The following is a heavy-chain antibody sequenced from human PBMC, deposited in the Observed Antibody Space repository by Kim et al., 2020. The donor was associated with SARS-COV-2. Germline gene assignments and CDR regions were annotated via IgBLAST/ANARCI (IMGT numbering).Heavy chain of an antibody. Sequence: GGSLRLSCAASGFTFSSYAMSWVRQAPGKGLEWVSAISGSGGSTYYADSVKGRFTISRDNSKNTLYLQMTSLRAEDTAVYYCAKRSAADYDILTGYYLYYYGRDVWGQGTTVTVSS. CDR1: GFTFSSYA. J-gene: IGHJ6*02. D-gene: IGHD3-9*01. CDR2: ISGSGGST. CDR3: AKRSAADYDILTGYYLYYYGRDV. V-gene: IGHV3-23*01.